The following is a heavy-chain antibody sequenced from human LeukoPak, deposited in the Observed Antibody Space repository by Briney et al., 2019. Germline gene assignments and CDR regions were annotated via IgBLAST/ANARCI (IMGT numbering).Heavy chain of an antibody. CDR1: GGSFSGYY. J-gene: IGHJ6*03. Sequence: PSETLSLTCAVYGGSFSGYYWSWIRQPPGKGLEWIGEINHSGSTNYNPSLKSRVTISVDTSKNQFSLKLSSVTAADTAVYYCARAYSSSQYYMDVWGKGTTVTVSS. V-gene: IGHV4-34*01. D-gene: IGHD6-6*01. CDR2: INHSGST. CDR3: ARAYSSSQYYMDV.